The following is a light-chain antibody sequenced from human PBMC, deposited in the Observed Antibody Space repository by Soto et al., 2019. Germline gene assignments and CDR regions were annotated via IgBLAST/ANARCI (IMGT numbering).Light chain of an antibody. CDR3: QQRSNWPPTWT. Sequence: EIVLTQSPATLSLSPGERATLSCRASQSVSTYLAWYQQKPGQAPRLLIYDASKRATGIPVRFSGSGSGTDFPLTIPSLEPEDFGVYYCQQRSNWPPTWTFGQGTKVDIK. J-gene: IGKJ1*01. CDR1: QSVSTY. CDR2: DAS. V-gene: IGKV3-11*01.